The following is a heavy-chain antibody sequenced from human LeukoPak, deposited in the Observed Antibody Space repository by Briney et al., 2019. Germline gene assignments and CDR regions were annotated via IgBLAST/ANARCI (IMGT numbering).Heavy chain of an antibody. CDR2: ISSSSSYI. D-gene: IGHD5-24*01. CDR1: GFTFSSYS. J-gene: IGHJ4*02. V-gene: IGHV3-21*01. Sequence: GGSLRLSCAASGFTFSSYSMNWVRQAPGKGLEWVSSISSSSSYIYYADSVKGRFTISRDNAKNSLYLQMNSLRAEDTAVYYCARDAYNLFHFDYWGQGTLVTVSS. CDR3: ARDAYNLFHFDY.